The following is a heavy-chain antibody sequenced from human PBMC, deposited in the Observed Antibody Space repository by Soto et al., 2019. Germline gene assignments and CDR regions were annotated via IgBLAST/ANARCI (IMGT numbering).Heavy chain of an antibody. CDR3: ARGVTVFGLVSRFWFDP. Sequence: QVLLQESGPGLVKSSQTLSLTCTVSGGSISSGDYSWSWVRQSPGKGLEWIGHIYNSGITYYNPSLKSRVVISIDTSRNQFSLRLNSLTAADRAVYFCARGVTVFGLVSRFWFDPWGQGTVFTVSS. CDR1: GGSISSGDYS. CDR2: IYNSGIT. D-gene: IGHD3-3*01. V-gene: IGHV4-30-4*01. J-gene: IGHJ5*02.